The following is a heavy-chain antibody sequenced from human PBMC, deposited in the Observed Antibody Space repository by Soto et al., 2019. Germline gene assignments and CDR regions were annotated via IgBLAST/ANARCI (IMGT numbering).Heavy chain of an antibody. CDR1: GYTFTSYG. J-gene: IGHJ4*02. CDR3: ARGIDHYYDSSGLDY. Sequence: ASVKVSCKASGYTFTSYGISWVRQAPGQGLEWMGWISAYNGNTNYAQKLQGRVTMTTDTSTSTAYMELRSLRSDDTAVYYCARGIDHYYDSSGLDYWGQGTLVTVSS. CDR2: ISAYNGNT. D-gene: IGHD3-22*01. V-gene: IGHV1-18*01.